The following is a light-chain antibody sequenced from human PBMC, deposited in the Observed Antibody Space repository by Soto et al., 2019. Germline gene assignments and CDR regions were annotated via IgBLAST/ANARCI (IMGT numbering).Light chain of an antibody. V-gene: IGLV1-40*01. CDR1: STNIGAGYD. CDR3: QSYDSSLGAWV. Sequence: QSVLTQPPSVSGAPGQRVTISCTGSSTNIGAGYDVHWYQQLPGTAPKLLIYGNSHRPSGVPDRFSGSKSGTSASLAITGLQAEYEADYFCQSYDSSLGAWVFGGGTQLTVL. J-gene: IGLJ7*01. CDR2: GNS.